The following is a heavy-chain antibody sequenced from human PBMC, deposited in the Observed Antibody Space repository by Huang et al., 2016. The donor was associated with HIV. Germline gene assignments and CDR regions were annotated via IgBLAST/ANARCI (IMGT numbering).Heavy chain of an antibody. CDR1: GGTFSSYA. D-gene: IGHD3-22*01. V-gene: IGHV1-69*01. CDR3: ARVESRRYYDSSGYYY. J-gene: IGHJ4*02. Sequence: QVQLVQSGAEVKKPGSSVKVSCKASGGTFSSYAISWVRQGPGQGLEWMGGIIPSLGTANYAQKFQCRVTITADESTSTAYMELSSLRSEDTAVYYCARVESRRYYDSSGYYYWGQGTLVTVSS. CDR2: IIPSLGTA.